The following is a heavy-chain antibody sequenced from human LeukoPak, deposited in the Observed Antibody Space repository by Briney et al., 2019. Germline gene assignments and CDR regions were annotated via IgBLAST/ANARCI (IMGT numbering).Heavy chain of an antibody. CDR2: ISPNGGTT. Sequence: GGSLRLSCSASGFTFSNYAMHWVRQGPGKELEYVSSISPNGGTTYYADSVKGRFTISRDNSKNTVYLQMSSLRAEDTAMYYCVRWGRGSYDFWGQGTLVTV. V-gene: IGHV3-64D*09. CDR3: VRWGRGSYDF. D-gene: IGHD1-26*01. J-gene: IGHJ4*02. CDR1: GFTFSNYA.